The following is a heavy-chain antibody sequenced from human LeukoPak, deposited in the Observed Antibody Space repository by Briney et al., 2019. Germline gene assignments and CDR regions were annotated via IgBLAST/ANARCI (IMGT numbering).Heavy chain of an antibody. CDR3: ARGLKRIAAGDY. J-gene: IGHJ4*02. D-gene: IGHD6-13*01. V-gene: IGHV4-34*01. CDR1: GGSFSGYY. Sequence: KPSETLSLTCAVYGGSFSGYYWSWIRQPPGKGLEWIGEINHSGSTNYNPSPKSRVTISVDTSKNQFSLKLSSVTAADTAVYYCARGLKRIAAGDYWGQGTLVTVSS. CDR2: INHSGST.